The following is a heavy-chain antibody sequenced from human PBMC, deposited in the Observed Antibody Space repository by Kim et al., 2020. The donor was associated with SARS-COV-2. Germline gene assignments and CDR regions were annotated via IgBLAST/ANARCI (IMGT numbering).Heavy chain of an antibody. Sequence: SVKVSCKASGGTFSSYAISWVRQAPGQGLEWMGGIIPIFGTANYAQKFQGRVTITADESTSTAYMELSSLRSEDTAVYYCAREPLPAHIVVVPAAMRGYYGMDVWGQGTTVTVSS. D-gene: IGHD2-2*01. CDR3: AREPLPAHIVVVPAAMRGYYGMDV. V-gene: IGHV1-69*13. CDR2: IIPIFGTA. CDR1: GGTFSSYA. J-gene: IGHJ6*02.